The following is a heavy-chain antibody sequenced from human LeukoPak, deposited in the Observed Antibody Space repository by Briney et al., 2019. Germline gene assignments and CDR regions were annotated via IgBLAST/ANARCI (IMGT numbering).Heavy chain of an antibody. CDR1: GYMFTSYD. CDR2: MNPDSGNT. V-gene: IGHV1-8*01. J-gene: IGHJ4*02. D-gene: IGHD2-15*01. CDR3: AFCSGGSCYAYDY. Sequence: ASVKVSCKASGYMFTSYDINWVRQATGQGLEWMGWMNPDSGNTGYAQKFQGRVTMTRNTSIRTAYMELSRLRSDDTAVYYCAFCSGGSCYAYDYWGQGTLVTVSS.